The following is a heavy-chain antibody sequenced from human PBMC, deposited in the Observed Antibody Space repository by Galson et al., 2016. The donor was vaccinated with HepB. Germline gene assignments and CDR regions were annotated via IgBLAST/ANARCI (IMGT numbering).Heavy chain of an antibody. CDR3: AKDNWNDEGGWFDP. CDR1: GDSINTGSHY. J-gene: IGHJ5*02. Sequence: TLSLTCSVSGDSINTGSHYWGWVRQPPGRGLEWIGSISYNGDPYYNPSLKSRVTISVDTSTNQFSLNLRSVTAADTAVYYCAKDNWNDEGGWFDPWGQGTLTTVSS. CDR2: ISYNGDP. D-gene: IGHD1-1*01. V-gene: IGHV4-39*07.